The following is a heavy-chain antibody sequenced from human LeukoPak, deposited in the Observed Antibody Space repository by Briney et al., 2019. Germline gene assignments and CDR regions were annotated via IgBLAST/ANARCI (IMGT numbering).Heavy chain of an antibody. CDR3: ARARCTSGVCHLDY. J-gene: IGHJ4*02. D-gene: IGHD2-8*01. CDR2: ISAYNGNT. CDR1: GYTFTSYG. Sequence: GASVKVSCKASGYTFTSYGISWVRQAPGQGLEWMGWISAYNGNTNYAQKLQGRVTITTDTSTSTAYMELRSLRSDDTAVYYCARARCTSGVCHLDYWGQGTLVTVSS. V-gene: IGHV1-18*01.